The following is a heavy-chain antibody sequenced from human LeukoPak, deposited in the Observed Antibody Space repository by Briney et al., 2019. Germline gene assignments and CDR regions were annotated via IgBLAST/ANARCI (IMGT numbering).Heavy chain of an antibody. CDR3: ARLITMIEPGNYYYYYYMDV. D-gene: IGHD3-22*01. J-gene: IGHJ6*03. CDR2: IKPNSGET. Sequence: ASVKVSCKASGYTFTGSDIHWVRQAPGQGLQWMGWIKPNSGETRYTQKFQGRVTMTTDTSISTAYMELSRLTSDDTAVYYCARLITMIEPGNYYYYYYMDVWGKGTAVTVSS. CDR1: GYTFTGSD. V-gene: IGHV1-2*02.